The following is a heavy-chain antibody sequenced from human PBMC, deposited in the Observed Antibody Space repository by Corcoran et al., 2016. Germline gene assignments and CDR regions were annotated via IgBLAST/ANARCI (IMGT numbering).Heavy chain of an antibody. CDR3: ARDSRTTVTTGLPNYYYYGMDV. V-gene: IGHV1-2*02. Sequence: QVQLVQSGAEVKKPGASVKVSCKASGYTFTGYYMHWVRQAPGQGLEWMGWINPNSGGTNYAQKFQGRVTMTRDTSISTAYMELSRLRSDDTAVYYCARDSRTTVTTGLPNYYYYGMDVWGQGTTVTVSS. D-gene: IGHD4-4*01. J-gene: IGHJ6*02. CDR1: GYTFTGYY. CDR2: INPNSGGT.